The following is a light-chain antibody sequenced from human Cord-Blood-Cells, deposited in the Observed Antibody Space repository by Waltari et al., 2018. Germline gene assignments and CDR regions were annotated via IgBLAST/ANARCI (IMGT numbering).Light chain of an antibody. J-gene: IGKJ5*01. V-gene: IGKV1-39*01. CDR2: AAS. CDR1: QSISSY. Sequence: DIQMTQSPSSLSASVGDRVTITCRASQSISSYLNWYQQKPGKAPKLLIYAASSLQSGVQSRFSGSESGTDFTRTISSLQPEDFATYYCQQSYSTPPITFGQGTRLEIK. CDR3: QQSYSTPPIT.